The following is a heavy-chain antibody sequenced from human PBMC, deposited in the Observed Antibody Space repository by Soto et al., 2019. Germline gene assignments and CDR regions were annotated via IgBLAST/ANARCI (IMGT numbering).Heavy chain of an antibody. CDR1: GFTFSSYS. CDR3: ARDRVIVGATTHDYYGMDV. D-gene: IGHD1-26*01. V-gene: IGHV3-21*01. J-gene: IGHJ6*02. CDR2: ISSSSSYI. Sequence: EVQLVESGGGLVKPGGSPRLSCAASGFTFSSYSMNWVRQAPGKGLEWVSSISSSSSYIYYADSVKGRFTISRDNAKNSLYLQMNSLRAEDTAVYYCARDRVIVGATTHDYYGMDVWGQGTTVTVSS.